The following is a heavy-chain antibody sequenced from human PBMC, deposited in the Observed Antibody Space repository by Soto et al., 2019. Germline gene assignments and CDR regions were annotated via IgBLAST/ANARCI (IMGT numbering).Heavy chain of an antibody. Sequence: PSETLSLTCTVSGGSISSYYWSWIRQPPGKGLEWIGYIYYSGSTNYNPSLNSRVTISVDTSKNQFSLKLNSVTAADTAVYYCARYYGDYKNYFDYWGQGTLVTVSS. CDR3: ARYYGDYKNYFDY. CDR1: GGSISSYY. V-gene: IGHV4-59*08. D-gene: IGHD4-17*01. J-gene: IGHJ4*02. CDR2: IYYSGST.